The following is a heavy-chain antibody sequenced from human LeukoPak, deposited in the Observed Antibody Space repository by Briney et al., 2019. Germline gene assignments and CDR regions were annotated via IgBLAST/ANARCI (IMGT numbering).Heavy chain of an antibody. CDR1: GYTFTSYD. CDR2: MNPNSGTT. J-gene: IGHJ6*03. CDR3: ARVVAGTVYYYYYYMDV. D-gene: IGHD6-19*01. V-gene: IGHV1-8*01. Sequence: GASVKVSCKASGYTFTSYDINWVRQATGQGLEWMGWMNPNSGTTGYAQKFQGRVTMTRNTSISTAYMELSSLRSEDTAVYYCARVVAGTVYYYYYYMDVWGKGTTVTVSS.